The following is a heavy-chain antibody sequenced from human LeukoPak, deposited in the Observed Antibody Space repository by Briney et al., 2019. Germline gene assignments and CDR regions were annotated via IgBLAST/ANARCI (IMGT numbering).Heavy chain of an antibody. Sequence: SETLSLTCTVSCGSISGGIYSRNWIRQPAGKEPEWIGRMNTSGSTNYNPSLKSRVTISVDTSKNQFSLKLSSVTAADTAVYYCARDGRWLLDAFDIWGQGTMVTVSS. V-gene: IGHV4-61*02. CDR1: CGSISGGIYS. CDR2: MNTSGST. CDR3: ARDGRWLLDAFDI. D-gene: IGHD5-24*01. J-gene: IGHJ3*02.